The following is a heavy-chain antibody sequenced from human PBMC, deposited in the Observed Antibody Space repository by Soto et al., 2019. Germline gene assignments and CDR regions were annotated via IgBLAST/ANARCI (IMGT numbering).Heavy chain of an antibody. V-gene: IGHV1-18*01. J-gene: IGHJ6*04. D-gene: IGHD3-10*01. CDR2: ISAYNGNT. CDR1: GYTFTSYG. Sequence: ASVKISCKASGYTFTSYGISWVRQAPGQGLEWMGWISAYNGNTNYAQKLQGRVTMTTDASTSTAYMELRSLRSDDTAVYYCARDGWFGELLSYYYYYYGMEVWGKGTKVTVS. CDR3: ARDGWFGELLSYYYYYYGMEV.